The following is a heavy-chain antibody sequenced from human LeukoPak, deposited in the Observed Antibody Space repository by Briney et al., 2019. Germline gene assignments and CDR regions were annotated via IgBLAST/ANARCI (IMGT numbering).Heavy chain of an antibody. CDR2: ISWNSGSI. Sequence: GGSLRLSCAASGFTFDDYAMHWVRQAPGKGLEWVSGISWNSGSIGYADSVKGRFTISRDNAKNSLYLQMNSLRAEDTALYYCAKGSRPSNSSWGDYWGQGTLVTVSS. CDR3: AKGSRPSNSSWGDY. CDR1: GFTFDDYA. D-gene: IGHD6-13*01. J-gene: IGHJ4*02. V-gene: IGHV3-9*01.